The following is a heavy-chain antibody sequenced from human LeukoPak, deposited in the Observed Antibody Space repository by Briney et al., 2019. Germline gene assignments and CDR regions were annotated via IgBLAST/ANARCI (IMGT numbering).Heavy chain of an antibody. D-gene: IGHD1-26*01. CDR3: ATGMEGATQPFDY. J-gene: IGHJ4*02. CDR1: GGTFSSYA. V-gene: IGHV1-69*13. CDR2: IIPIFGTA. Sequence: ASVKVSCKASGGTFSSYAISWVRRAPGQGLEWMGGIIPIFGTANYAQKFQGRVTITADESTSTAYMELSSLRSEDTAVYYCATGMEGATQPFDYWGQGTLVTVSS.